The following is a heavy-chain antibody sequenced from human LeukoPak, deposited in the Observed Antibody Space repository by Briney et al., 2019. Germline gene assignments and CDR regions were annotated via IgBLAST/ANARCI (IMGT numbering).Heavy chain of an antibody. CDR1: GGSISSSSYY. Sequence: PSETLSLTCTVSGGSISSSSYYWGWIRQPPGKGLEWIGSIYSSGSTYYNPSLKSRVTISVDTSKNQFSLNLSSVPASDTAVYYCARRGGSGRSSDYWGQGILVTVSS. V-gene: IGHV4-39*01. CDR3: ARRGGSGRSSDY. D-gene: IGHD3-10*01. CDR2: IYSSGST. J-gene: IGHJ4*02.